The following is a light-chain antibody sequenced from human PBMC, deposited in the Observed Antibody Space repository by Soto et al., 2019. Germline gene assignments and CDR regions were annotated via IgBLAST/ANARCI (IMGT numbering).Light chain of an antibody. J-gene: IGKJ1*01. CDR3: QQHNKWPLT. CDR2: GAS. V-gene: IGKV3D-15*01. CDR1: QSVDST. Sequence: EIVMTQSPATLSVSPGDKATLSCSASQSVDSTIAWYQQKPGQAPRLLIYGASTRATGIPARFSGSGSGIEFNLTISSLQSEDFAIYYCQQHNKWPLTFGQGTKVEIK.